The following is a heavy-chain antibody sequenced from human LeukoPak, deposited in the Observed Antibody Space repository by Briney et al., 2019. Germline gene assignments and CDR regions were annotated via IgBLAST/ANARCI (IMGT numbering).Heavy chain of an antibody. CDR2: IYYSGST. J-gene: IGHJ4*02. CDR1: GFTFSSYSMN. D-gene: IGHD3-16*02. V-gene: IGHV4-39*01. Sequence: PGGSLRLSCAASGFTFSSYSMNWVRQPPGKGLEWIGSIYYSGSTYYNPSLKSRVTISVDTSKNQFSLKLSSVTAADTAVYYCARLVKGYFDYWGQGTLVTVSS. CDR3: ARLVKGYFDY.